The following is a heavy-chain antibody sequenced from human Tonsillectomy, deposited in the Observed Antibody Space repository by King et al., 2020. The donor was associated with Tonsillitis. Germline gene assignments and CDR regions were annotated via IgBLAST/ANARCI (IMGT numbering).Heavy chain of an antibody. CDR3: GKDRDCYTDY. CDR1: GFTFSSYG. Sequence: VQLVQSGGGVVQPGRSLRLSCAASGFTFSSYGMHWVRQAPGKGLEWVAVISYDGSNKYNADSVKGRFTMSRDNAKNTLYLQMNSLRAEETAVYYCGKDRDCYTDYWGQGTLVTVSS. V-gene: IGHV3-30*18. D-gene: IGHD5-24*01. J-gene: IGHJ4*02. CDR2: ISYDGSNK.